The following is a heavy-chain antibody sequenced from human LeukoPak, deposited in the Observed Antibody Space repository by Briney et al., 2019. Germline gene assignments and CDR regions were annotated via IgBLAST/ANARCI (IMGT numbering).Heavy chain of an antibody. Sequence: SVKVSCKASGFTFTSSAMQWVRQARGQRLEWIGWIVVGSGNTNYAQKFQERVTITRDMSTSTAYMELSSLRSEDTAVYYCAAEDCSSTSCFMGMDVWGQGTTVTVSS. CDR1: GFTFTSSA. D-gene: IGHD2-2*01. CDR3: AAEDCSSTSCFMGMDV. CDR2: IVVGSGNT. V-gene: IGHV1-58*02. J-gene: IGHJ6*02.